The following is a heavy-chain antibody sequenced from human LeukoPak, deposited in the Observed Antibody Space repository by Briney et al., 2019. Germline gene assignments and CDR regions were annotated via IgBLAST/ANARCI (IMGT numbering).Heavy chain of an antibody. CDR2: ISYDGSNK. V-gene: IGHV3-30*18. D-gene: IGHD3-22*01. J-gene: IGHJ4*02. Sequence: GSSLTLSCAASGFTFSSYGMHWVRQAPGKGLEWVAVISYDGSNKYYADSVKGRFTISRDNSKNTLYLQMNSLRAEDTAVYYCAKSPEGDHYYDSSGYYPLAPHFDYWGQGTLVTVSS. CDR1: GFTFSSYG. CDR3: AKSPEGDHYYDSSGYYPLAPHFDY.